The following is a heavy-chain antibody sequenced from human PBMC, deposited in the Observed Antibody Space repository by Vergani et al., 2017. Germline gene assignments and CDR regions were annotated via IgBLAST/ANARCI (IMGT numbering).Heavy chain of an antibody. CDR2: ISSSSSTI. D-gene: IGHD5-24*01. CDR3: ARVQGGWLEPYGMDV. CDR1: GFTFSSYS. Sequence: EVQLVESGGGLVQPGGSLRLSCAASGFTFSSYSMNWVRQAPGKGLEWVSYISSSSSTIYYADSVKGRFTISRDNAKNSLYLQMNSLRAEDTAVYYCARVQGGWLEPYGMDVWGQGTTVTVSS. J-gene: IGHJ6*02. V-gene: IGHV3-48*04.